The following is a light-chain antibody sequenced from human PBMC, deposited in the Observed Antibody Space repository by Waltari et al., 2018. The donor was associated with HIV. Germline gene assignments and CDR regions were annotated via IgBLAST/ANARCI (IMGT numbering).Light chain of an antibody. Sequence: QSALTQPASVSGFLGQSINISCTGISTDSRFYQYVSWYQQYPGKIPSLIIFDINNRPSGCSDHFAGSRSGNSASLTFSGLQSGDEAHYYCASNRLDYTLIFGGGTKLTVL. CDR1: STDSRFYQY. CDR2: DIN. J-gene: IGLJ2*01. CDR3: ASNRLDYTLI. V-gene: IGLV2-14*03.